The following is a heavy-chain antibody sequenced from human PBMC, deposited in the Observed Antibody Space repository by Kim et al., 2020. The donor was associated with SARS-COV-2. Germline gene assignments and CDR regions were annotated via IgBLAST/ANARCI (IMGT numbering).Heavy chain of an antibody. CDR3: ARAAAEVYYYYGMDV. V-gene: IGHV3-66*01. D-gene: IGHD6-13*01. J-gene: IGHJ6*02. Sequence: GGSLRLSCAASGFTVSSNYMSWVRQAPGKGLEWVSVIYSGGSTYYADSVKGRFTISRDNSKNTLYLQMNSLRAEDTAVYYCARAAAEVYYYYGMDVWGQGTTVTVSS. CDR1: GFTVSSNY. CDR2: IYSGGST.